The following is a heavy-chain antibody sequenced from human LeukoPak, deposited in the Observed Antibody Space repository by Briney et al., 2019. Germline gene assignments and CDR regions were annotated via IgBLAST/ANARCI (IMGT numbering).Heavy chain of an antibody. J-gene: IGHJ4*02. V-gene: IGHV4-34*01. CDR2: INHSGST. Sequence: SETLSLTCAVYGGSFSGYYWSWIRQPPGKGLEWIGEINHSGSTNYNPSLKSRVTISVDTSKNQFSLKLSSVTAADTAVYYCARDNGDQVYLWYFDYWGQGTLVTVSS. CDR1: GGSFSGYY. D-gene: IGHD4-17*01. CDR3: ARDNGDQVYLWYFDY.